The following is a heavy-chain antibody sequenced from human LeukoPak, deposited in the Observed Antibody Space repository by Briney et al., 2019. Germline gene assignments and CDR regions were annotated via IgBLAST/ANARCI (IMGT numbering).Heavy chain of an antibody. CDR3: ARDKAWFGELFSIWFDP. CDR1: GFTFSSYA. V-gene: IGHV3-30*01. CDR2: ISYDGSNK. D-gene: IGHD3-10*01. Sequence: GGSLRLSCAASGFTFSSYAMHWVRQAPGKGREWVAVISYDGSNKYYADSVKGGFTISRDNSKKTLYLHMNSLRAEDTAVYYCARDKAWFGELFSIWFDPWGQGTLVTVSS. J-gene: IGHJ5*02.